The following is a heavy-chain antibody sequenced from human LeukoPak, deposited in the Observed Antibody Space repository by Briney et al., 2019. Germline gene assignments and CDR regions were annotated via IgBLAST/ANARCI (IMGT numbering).Heavy chain of an antibody. CDR3: ARRMTTNAYYYYAMDV. CDR1: GFTFSSYS. D-gene: IGHD1-1*01. J-gene: IGHJ6*02. Sequence: GGSLGLSCAASGFTFSSYSMNWVRQAPGKGLEWVSYISSSSDTIYYVDSVKGRFTISRDNAKNSLHLQMNSLRDEDTAVYYCARRMTTNAYYYYAMDVWGQGTTVTVSS. CDR2: ISSSSDTI. V-gene: IGHV3-48*02.